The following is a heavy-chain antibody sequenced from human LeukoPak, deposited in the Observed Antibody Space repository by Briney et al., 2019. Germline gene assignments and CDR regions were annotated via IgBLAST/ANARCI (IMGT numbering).Heavy chain of an antibody. CDR1: GGSFSGYY. V-gene: IGHV4-34*01. CDR3: ARGLDWYSSSCGY. CDR2: INHSGST. D-gene: IGHD6-13*01. J-gene: IGHJ4*02. Sequence: PSETLSLTCAVYGGSFSGYYWSWIRQPPGKGLEWIGEINHSGSTNYNPSLKSRVTISVDTSKNQFSLKLSSVTAADTAVYYCARGLDWYSSSCGYWGQGTRVTVSS.